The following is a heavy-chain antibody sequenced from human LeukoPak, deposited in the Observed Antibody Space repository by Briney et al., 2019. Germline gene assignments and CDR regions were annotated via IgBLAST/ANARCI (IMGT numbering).Heavy chain of an antibody. CDR1: GGSISSYY. D-gene: IGHD1-1*01. CDR3: ARDEGRHDLKSFDY. J-gene: IGHJ4*02. V-gene: IGHV4-4*07. CDR2: IYSSGST. Sequence: NPSETLSLTCSVSGGSISSYYWSWIRQPAGKGLEWIGRIYSSGSTSYNPSLKSRVTMSVDTSKNQFSLKLNSVTAADTAVYYCARDEGRHDLKSFDYWGQGTLVTVSS.